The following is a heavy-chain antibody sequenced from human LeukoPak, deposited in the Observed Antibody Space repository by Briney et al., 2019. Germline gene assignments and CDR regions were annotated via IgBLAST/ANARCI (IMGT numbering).Heavy chain of an antibody. CDR3: ARDPRAIAAAENWFDP. CDR1: GFTVSSNY. Sequence: GGSLRLSCAASGFTVSSNYMSWVRQAQGKGLEWVSVMYSGGSTYYADSVKGRFTISRDNSKNTLYLQMNSLRAEDTAVYYCARDPRAIAAAENWFDPWGQGTLVTVSS. V-gene: IGHV3-53*05. J-gene: IGHJ5*02. D-gene: IGHD6-13*01. CDR2: MYSGGST.